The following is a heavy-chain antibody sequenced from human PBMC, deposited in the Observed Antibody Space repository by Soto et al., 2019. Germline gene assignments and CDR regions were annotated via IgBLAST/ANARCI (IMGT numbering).Heavy chain of an antibody. CDR1: GVTVSSNY. CDR3: ARHGYNYGGGYFDY. D-gene: IGHD5-18*01. Sequence: EVQLVESGGGLVQPGGSLRLSCAASGVTVSSNYMSWVRQAPGKGLEWVSVIYSGGSTYYADSVKGRFTISRDNSKTTMYVQMNSLRAEDTAVYYCARHGYNYGGGYFDYWGQGTLVTVSS. CDR2: IYSGGST. V-gene: IGHV3-66*04. J-gene: IGHJ4*02.